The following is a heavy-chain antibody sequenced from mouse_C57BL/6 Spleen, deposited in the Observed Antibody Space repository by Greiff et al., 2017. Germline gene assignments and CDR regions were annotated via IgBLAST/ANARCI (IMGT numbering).Heavy chain of an antibody. D-gene: IGHD3-2*02. J-gene: IGHJ4*01. Sequence: EVQRVESGPGLVKPSQSLSLTCSVTGYSITSGYYWNWIRQFPGNKLEWMGYISYDGSNNYNPSLKNRISITRDTSKNQFFLKLNSVTTEDTATYYCARHQDSSGLYYYAMDYWGQGTSVTVSS. CDR2: ISYDGSN. V-gene: IGHV3-6*01. CDR1: GYSITSGYY. CDR3: ARHQDSSGLYYYAMDY.